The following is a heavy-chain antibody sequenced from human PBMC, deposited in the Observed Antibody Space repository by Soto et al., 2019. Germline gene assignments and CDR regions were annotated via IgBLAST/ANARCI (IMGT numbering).Heavy chain of an antibody. Sequence: SVKVSCKTSGFTFTTSAVQWVRQARGQRLEWIGWIVVGSGKTNYAKKFQDRVAISRDTSTSTSYLEMTGLTSADTAAYYCAADTLQKAVWGQGTLVTVSS. CDR1: GFTFTTSA. CDR2: IVVGSGKT. J-gene: IGHJ4*02. D-gene: IGHD3-10*01. V-gene: IGHV1-58*01. CDR3: AADTLQKAV.